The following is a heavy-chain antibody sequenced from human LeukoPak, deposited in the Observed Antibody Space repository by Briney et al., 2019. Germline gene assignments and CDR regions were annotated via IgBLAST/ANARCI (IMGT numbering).Heavy chain of an antibody. D-gene: IGHD6-13*01. V-gene: IGHV3-30*18. CDR3: AKGSSWYAAPSYFDY. Sequence: GGSLRLSCAASGFTFSRYGMHWVRQAPGKGLEWVAVVSFEGSNKYYADSVKGRFTISRDNSKNTLYLQMNSLRAEDTAVYYCAKGSSWYAAPSYFDYWGQGTLVTVSS. CDR1: GFTFSRYG. J-gene: IGHJ4*02. CDR2: VSFEGSNK.